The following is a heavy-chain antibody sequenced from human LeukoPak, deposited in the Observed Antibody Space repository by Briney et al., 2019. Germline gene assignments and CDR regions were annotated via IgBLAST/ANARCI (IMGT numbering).Heavy chain of an antibody. CDR1: GFXFSNYG. J-gene: IGHJ4*02. Sequence: PGGSLRLSCAASGFXFSNYGMHWVRQAPGKGLEWVALISYDGSNKYFADSVKGRFTISRDNSKNTLYLQMHSLRAEDTAVYYCAKDNVAAAGRYFDYWGQGTLVTVSS. CDR2: ISYDGSNK. CDR3: AKDNVAAAGRYFDY. D-gene: IGHD6-13*01. V-gene: IGHV3-30*18.